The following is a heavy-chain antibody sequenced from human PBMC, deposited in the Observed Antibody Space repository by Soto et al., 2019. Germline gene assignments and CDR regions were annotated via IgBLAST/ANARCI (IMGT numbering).Heavy chain of an antibody. D-gene: IGHD3-22*01. Sequence: QEQLVQSGAEVKKPGSSVKVSCKASGGIFSSYAISWVRQAPGQGLEWMGGIIPIFGTANYAQKFQGRVTITADESTNTASLGLSSLKSEDTAIYYCARGGSGYVWFNEFWGQGTLVTVSS. V-gene: IGHV1-69*01. CDR2: IIPIFGTA. CDR1: GGIFSSYA. CDR3: ARGGSGYVWFNEF. J-gene: IGHJ4*02.